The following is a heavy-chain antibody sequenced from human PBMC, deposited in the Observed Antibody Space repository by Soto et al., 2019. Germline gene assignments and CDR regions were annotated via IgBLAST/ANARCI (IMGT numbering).Heavy chain of an antibody. D-gene: IGHD3-16*01. CDR2: IYYSGST. J-gene: IGHJ6*03. CDR3: ARRIRGGGKSGTKDYYYYYYYMDV. V-gene: IGHV4-59*08. Sequence: SETLSLTCTVSGGSSSSYYWSWIRQPPGKGLEWIGYIYYSGSTNYNPSLKSRVTISVDTSKNQFSLKLSSVTAADTAVYYCARRIRGGGKSGTKDYYYYYYYMDVWGKGTTVTVSS. CDR1: GGSSSSYY.